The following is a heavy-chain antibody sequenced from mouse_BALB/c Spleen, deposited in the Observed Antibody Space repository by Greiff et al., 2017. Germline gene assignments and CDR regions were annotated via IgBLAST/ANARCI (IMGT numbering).Heavy chain of an antibody. CDR3: ARGYYRYDNYFDY. D-gene: IGHD2-14*01. Sequence: EVKLQESGAELVRPGALVKLSCKASGFNIKDYYMHWVKQRPEQGLEWIGWIDPENGNTIYDPKFQGKASITADTSSNTAYLQLSSLTSEDTAVYYCARGYYRYDNYFDYWGQGTTLTVSS. CDR2: IDPENGNT. V-gene: IGHV14-1*02. J-gene: IGHJ2*01. CDR1: GFNIKDYY.